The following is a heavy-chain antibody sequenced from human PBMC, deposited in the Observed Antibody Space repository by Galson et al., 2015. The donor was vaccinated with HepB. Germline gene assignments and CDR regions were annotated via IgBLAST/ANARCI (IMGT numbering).Heavy chain of an antibody. CDR1: GLTFSSYA. V-gene: IGHV3-23*01. J-gene: IGHJ4*02. Sequence: SLRLSCAASGLTFSSYAMSWVRQAPGKGLEWVSAISGSGGSTYYADSVKGRFTIPRDNSKNTLYLQMNSLRAEDTAVYYCAKDQVYSPDYGGKGESKMSSQPFDYWGQGTLVTVSS. D-gene: IGHD4-23*01. CDR2: ISGSGGST. CDR3: AKDQVYSPDYGGKGESKMSSQPFDY.